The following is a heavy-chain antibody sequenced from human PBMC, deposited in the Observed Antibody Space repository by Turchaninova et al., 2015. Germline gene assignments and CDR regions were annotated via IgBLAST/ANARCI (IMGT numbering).Heavy chain of an antibody. V-gene: IGHV1-69*06. J-gene: IGHJ4*02. CDR3: AREGKSDTAMVTPFDY. Sequence: QVQLLQSEAEVKKPGSSVKVSCKTSRGTFSNYAFSWVRQAPGQGLEWMGGIIPIFGTANYAQKFQGRVTITADKSTSTAYMELRSLRSEDTAVYYCAREGKSDTAMVTPFDYWGQGTLVTVSS. D-gene: IGHD5-18*01. CDR2: IIPIFGTA. CDR1: RGTFSNYA.